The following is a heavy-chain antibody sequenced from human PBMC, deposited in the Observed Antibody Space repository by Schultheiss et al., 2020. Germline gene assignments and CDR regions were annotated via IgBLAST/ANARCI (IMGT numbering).Heavy chain of an antibody. CDR1: GGSFSGYY. J-gene: IGHJ4*02. Sequence: TLSLTCAVYGGSFSGYYWSWIRQPPGKGLEWIGEINHSGSTNYNPSLKSRVTISVDTSKNQFSLKLSSVTAADTAVYYCARRIHAANFDYWGQGTLVTVSS. V-gene: IGHV4-34*01. CDR3: ARRIHAANFDY. CDR2: INHSGST.